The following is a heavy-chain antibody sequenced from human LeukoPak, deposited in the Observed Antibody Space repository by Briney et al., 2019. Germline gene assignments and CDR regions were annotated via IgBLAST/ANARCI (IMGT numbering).Heavy chain of an antibody. CDR2: ISSSGGTT. J-gene: IGHJ4*02. Sequence: PGGSLRLSCAASGFTFSSYAMSWVRQAPGKGLEWVSYISSSGGTTNHADSVKGRFTISRDNAQNSLYMQMNSLRAEDTAVYYCAKVGSISAAGTIDYWGQGTLVTVSS. CDR3: AKVGSISAAGTIDY. D-gene: IGHD6-13*01. CDR1: GFTFSSYA. V-gene: IGHV3-48*04.